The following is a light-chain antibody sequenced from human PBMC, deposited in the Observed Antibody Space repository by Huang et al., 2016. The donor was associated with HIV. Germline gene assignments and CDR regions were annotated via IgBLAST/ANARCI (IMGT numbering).Light chain of an antibody. J-gene: IGKJ1*01. Sequence: DIVMTQSPDSLAVSLGERATINCKSSQRILYNSDKKNYLAWYQQQPGQPPKLLIYWASTRECGVPDRVSGSGSGTDFTLTISSLQAGDVAVYYCQQYYGSPPTFGQGTKVEIK. V-gene: IGKV4-1*01. CDR2: WAS. CDR3: QQYYGSPPT. CDR1: QRILYNSDKKNY.